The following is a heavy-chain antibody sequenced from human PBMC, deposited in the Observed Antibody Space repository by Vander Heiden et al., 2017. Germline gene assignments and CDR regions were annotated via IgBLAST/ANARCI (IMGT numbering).Heavy chain of an antibody. CDR2: IWFDGTNK. CDR1: GFTFSSYG. D-gene: IGHD3-9*01. J-gene: IGHJ4*02. Sequence: QVQLVESGGGVVQPGRALRLSCAASGFTFSSYGRHWVRQGPGKELEWVAVIWFDGTNKYYGDSVKGRFTISRDNSKNTVYLQMNSLRAEDTAVYYCARGTTGYYRGSYFDYWGQGTLVTASS. CDR3: ARGTTGYYRGSYFDY. V-gene: IGHV3-33*01.